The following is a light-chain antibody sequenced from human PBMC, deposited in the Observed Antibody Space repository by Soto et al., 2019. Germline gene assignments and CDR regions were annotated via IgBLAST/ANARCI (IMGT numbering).Light chain of an antibody. V-gene: IGKV3-15*01. CDR1: QSARSS. J-gene: IGKJ2*01. CDR2: RAS. Sequence: EVVMTQSPATLSVSPGERATLSCRASQSARSSLGWYQQKPGQAPRLLIYRASIRATGVPARFSGSGSGTEFTLTISGLQSEDVSIYFCQHYNFWPHSFGQGTKVDIK. CDR3: QHYNFWPHS.